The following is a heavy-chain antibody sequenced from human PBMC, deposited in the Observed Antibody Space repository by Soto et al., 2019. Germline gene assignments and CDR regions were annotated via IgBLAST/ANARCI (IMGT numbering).Heavy chain of an antibody. J-gene: IGHJ3*02. D-gene: IGHD4-17*01. CDR1: GGSISSYY. CDR2: IYYSGST. CDR3: ARAGGDYGDYGDAFDI. V-gene: IGHV4-59*08. Sequence: SETLSLTCPVSGGSISSYYWSWIRQPPGKGLEWIGYIYYSGSTNYNPSLKSRVTISVDTSKNQFSLKLSSVTAADTAVYYCARAGGDYGDYGDAFDIWGQGTMVTVSS.